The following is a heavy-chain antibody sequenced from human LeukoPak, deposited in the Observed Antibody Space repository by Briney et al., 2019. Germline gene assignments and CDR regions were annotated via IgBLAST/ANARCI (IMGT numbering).Heavy chain of an antibody. CDR1: GGSISSGDYY. V-gene: IGHV4-30-4*01. D-gene: IGHD3-22*01. J-gene: IGHJ3*02. Sequence: SQTLSLTCTVSGGSISSGDYYWRWIRQPPGRGLEWIGYIYYSGSTYYNPSLKSRVTISVDTSKNQFSLKLSSVTAADTAVYYCARAYYDSSGPLQDAFDIWGQGTMVTVSS. CDR2: IYYSGST. CDR3: ARAYYDSSGPLQDAFDI.